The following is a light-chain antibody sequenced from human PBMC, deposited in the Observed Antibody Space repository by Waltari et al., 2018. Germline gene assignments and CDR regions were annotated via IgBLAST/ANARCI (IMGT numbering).Light chain of an antibody. CDR1: SSDVGGYNY. CDR3: SSYTSSFTYV. Sequence: QSALTQPASVSGSPGQSITISCTGTSSDVGGYNYVSWYQQLPGKAPKLMIYDVSKRPSGVSNRFSGSKSGNTASLAISGLQAEDEADYYCSSYTSSFTYVFGTGTKVTVL. CDR2: DVS. V-gene: IGLV2-14*01. J-gene: IGLJ1*01.